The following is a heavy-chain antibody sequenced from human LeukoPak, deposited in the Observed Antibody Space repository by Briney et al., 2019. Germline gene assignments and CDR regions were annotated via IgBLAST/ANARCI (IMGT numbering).Heavy chain of an antibody. CDR2: ISSSGSTI. J-gene: IGHJ4*02. CDR1: GFTFSDYY. D-gene: IGHD6-13*01. CDR3: ARLIAADTVDFDY. V-gene: IGHV3-11*01. Sequence: GGSLRLSCAASGFTFSDYYMSWIRQAPGKGLEWVSYISSSGSTIYYADSVKGRFTISRDNAKNTLYLQMNSLRAEDTAVCYCARLIAADTVDFDYWGQGTLVTVSS.